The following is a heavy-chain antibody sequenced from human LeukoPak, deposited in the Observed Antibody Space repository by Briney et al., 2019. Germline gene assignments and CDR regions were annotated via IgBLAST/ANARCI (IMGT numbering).Heavy chain of an antibody. CDR1: GFTVSNNY. J-gene: IGHJ4*02. CDR3: ARLYGTFLEWSPYFDY. D-gene: IGHD3-3*02. V-gene: IGHV3-53*05. Sequence: PGGSLRLSCAASGFTVSNNYMSWVRQAPGKGLEWVSLIYSGGNTYYADSVKGRFTISRDNSKNTLYLQMNSLRAEDTAVYYCARLYGTFLEWSPYFDYWGQGTLVTVSS. CDR2: IYSGGNT.